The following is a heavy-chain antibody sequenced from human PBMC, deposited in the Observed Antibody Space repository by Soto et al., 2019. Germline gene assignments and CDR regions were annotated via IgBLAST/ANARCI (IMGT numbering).Heavy chain of an antibody. CDR1: GGTFSSYT. J-gene: IGHJ3*02. CDR2: IMPIFGTA. V-gene: IGHV1-69*01. CDR3: TRGVTANYMGGDGFEI. D-gene: IGHD3-16*01. Sequence: QVLLVQSGAEVKNPGSSVKVTCKSSGGTFSSYTISWVRQAPGQGLEYMGGIMPIFGTATYTQSFQDRITITADESTSTVYTELRSLTSDDTAVYYCTRGVTANYMGGDGFEIWGQGTMVTVSS.